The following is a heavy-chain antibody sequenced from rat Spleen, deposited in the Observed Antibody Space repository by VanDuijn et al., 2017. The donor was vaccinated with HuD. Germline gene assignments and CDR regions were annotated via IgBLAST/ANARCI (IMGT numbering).Heavy chain of an antibody. CDR1: GFTFNNYW. CDR2: ITNAAGKV. D-gene: IGHD3-1*01. CDR3: TIHPRY. V-gene: IGHV5-31*01. Sequence: EVQLVESGGGLVQPGRSLKLSCVASGFTFNNYWMTWIRKAPGKGLEWVASITNAAGKVYNPDSVKGRFTISSYTAQNTLYRQMNSLQTDDTGTYYCTIHPRYWGQGVMVTVSS. J-gene: IGHJ2*01.